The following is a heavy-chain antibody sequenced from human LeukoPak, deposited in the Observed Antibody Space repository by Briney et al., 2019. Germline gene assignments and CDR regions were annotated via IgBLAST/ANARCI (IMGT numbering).Heavy chain of an antibody. V-gene: IGHV4-30-2*01. D-gene: IGHD1-1*01. Sequence: PSETLSLTCAVSGGSISSGGYSWSWIRQPPGKGLEWIGYIYHSGSTYYNPSLKSRVTISVDRSNNQFSLKMSSVTAADTAVYYCVRDVSQRRHFDYWGQGTLVTVSS. CDR3: VRDVSQRRHFDY. CDR1: GGSISSGGYS. J-gene: IGHJ4*02. CDR2: IYHSGST.